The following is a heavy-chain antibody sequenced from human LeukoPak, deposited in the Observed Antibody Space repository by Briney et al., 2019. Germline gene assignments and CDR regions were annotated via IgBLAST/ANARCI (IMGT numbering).Heavy chain of an antibody. CDR3: ARDGGYCTNGVCYLDY. J-gene: IGHJ4*02. CDR2: ISSSSSYI. D-gene: IGHD2-8*01. CDR1: GFTFSSYS. V-gene: IGHV3-21*01. Sequence: GGSLRLSCAASGFTFSSYSMNWVRQAPGKGLEWVSSISSSSSYIYYADSVKGRFTISRDNAKNSLYLQMNSLRAEDTAVYYCARDGGYCTNGVCYLDYWGQGTLVTVSS.